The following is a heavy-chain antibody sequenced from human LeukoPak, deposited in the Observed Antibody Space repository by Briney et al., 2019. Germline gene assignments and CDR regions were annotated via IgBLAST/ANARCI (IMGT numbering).Heavy chain of an antibody. CDR2: IYHSGRT. D-gene: IGHD3-10*01. CDR1: GFTVSGNY. J-gene: IGHJ5*02. Sequence: GSLRLSCAASGFTVSGNYISWVRQAPGKGLERIWSIYHSGRTYYNPSLKSRVTISVDTSKNQFSLKLSSVTAADTAVYYCARDSGESYYYGSGSFNWFDPWGQGTLVTVSS. V-gene: IGHV4-38-2*02. CDR3: ARDSGESYYYGSGSFNWFDP.